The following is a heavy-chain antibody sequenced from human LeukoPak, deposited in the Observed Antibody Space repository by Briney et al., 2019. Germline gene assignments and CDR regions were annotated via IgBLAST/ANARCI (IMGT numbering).Heavy chain of an antibody. CDR3: ARGLPYYYDSSGDFDAFDI. Sequence: GGSLRLSCAASGFTFSAYDMHWVRQAPGRGLEWVSGIGTAGDTYYPGSVKGRFTVSRENAKNSLYLQMNSLTAVDTAVYYCARGLPYYYDSSGDFDAFDIWGQGTVVTVSS. J-gene: IGHJ3*02. D-gene: IGHD3-22*01. CDR2: IGTAGDT. V-gene: IGHV3-13*04. CDR1: GFTFSAYD.